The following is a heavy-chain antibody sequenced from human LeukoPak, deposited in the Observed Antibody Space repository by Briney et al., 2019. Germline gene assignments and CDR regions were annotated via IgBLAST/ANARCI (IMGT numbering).Heavy chain of an antibody. D-gene: IGHD2-2*02. CDR1: GYIFTSYW. J-gene: IGHJ4*02. CDR2: IYPGDSDT. Sequence: GESLKISCKGSGYIFTSYWIGWVRQMPGKGLEWMGIIYPGDSDTRYSPSFQGQVTISADKSISTAYLQWSSLKASDTAMYYCARSLGYCSSTSCYRTDFDYWGQGTLVTVSS. CDR3: ARSLGYCSSTSCYRTDFDY. V-gene: IGHV5-51*01.